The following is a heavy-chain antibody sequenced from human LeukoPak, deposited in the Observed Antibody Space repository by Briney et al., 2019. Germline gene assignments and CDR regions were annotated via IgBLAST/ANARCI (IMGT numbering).Heavy chain of an antibody. CDR2: INPSGGST. CDR3: AGASSGWNYYYMDV. Sequence: ASVKVSCKASGYTFTRYYMHWVRQAPGQGLEWMGIINPSGGSTSYAQKFQVRVTMTRDMSTSTVYMELSSLRSEDTAVYYCAGASSGWNYYYMDVWGKGTTVTVSS. J-gene: IGHJ6*03. D-gene: IGHD6-19*01. V-gene: IGHV1-46*01. CDR1: GYTFTRYY.